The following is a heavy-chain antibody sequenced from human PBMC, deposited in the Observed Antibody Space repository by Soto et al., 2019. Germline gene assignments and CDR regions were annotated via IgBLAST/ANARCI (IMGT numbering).Heavy chain of an antibody. D-gene: IGHD3-10*01. J-gene: IGHJ4*02. CDR2: TYYSGST. CDR1: GGSIIGVVDC. CDR3: ARERGSGIFDY. V-gene: IGHV4-31*11. Sequence: SQTQSVRKGVAGGSIIGVVDCWSWIRQHPGKGLEWIGYTYYSGSTYYNPSLKSRVTISVDTSKNQFSLKLSSVTAADTAVYYCARERGSGIFDYWGQGTLVTVSS.